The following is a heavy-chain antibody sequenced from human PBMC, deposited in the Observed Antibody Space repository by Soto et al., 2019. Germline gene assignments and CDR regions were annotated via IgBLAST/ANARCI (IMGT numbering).Heavy chain of an antibody. V-gene: IGHV1-18*01. J-gene: IGHJ4*02. CDR3: AGSRGFGFDF. CDR1: DYTVNSYG. CDR2: LSGDNGDI. D-gene: IGHD2-15*01. Sequence: QVQLVQSGDELKKPGASVKVSCKSSDYTVNSYGISWVRKAPGQGLEWMGWLSGDNGDIKYAQKLQGRVTMTTDISTSTVYMELRSLSSDDTAVYFCAGSRGFGFDFWGQGTLVTVSS.